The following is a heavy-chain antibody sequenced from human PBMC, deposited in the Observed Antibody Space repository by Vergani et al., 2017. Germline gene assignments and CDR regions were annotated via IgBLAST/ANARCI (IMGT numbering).Heavy chain of an antibody. J-gene: IGHJ4*02. Sequence: EVQLLESGGGLVQPGGSLRLSCADSGFTFSSYGMSWVRQAPGKGLEWVSTLSGSGGSTYYADPVKGRFTISRDNSKNTLYLQMNSLRAEDTAIYYCARKKYYDSKDYYQVEPFDYWGQGTLVTVSS. CDR2: LSGSGGST. D-gene: IGHD3-22*01. CDR3: ARKKYYDSKDYYQVEPFDY. V-gene: IGHV3-23*01. CDR1: GFTFSSYG.